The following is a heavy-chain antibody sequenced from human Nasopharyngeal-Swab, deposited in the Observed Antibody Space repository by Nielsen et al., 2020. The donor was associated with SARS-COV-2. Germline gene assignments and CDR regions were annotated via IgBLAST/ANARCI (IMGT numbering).Heavy chain of an antibody. CDR2: ISSSSSYI. CDR3: ARGPFIVGATGDY. CDR1: GFTFSTYS. V-gene: IGHV3-21*01. J-gene: IGHJ4*02. Sequence: GESLKISCAASGFTFSTYSMNWVRQAPGKGLEWVSSISSSSSYIYYADSVKGRFTISRDNAKNSLYLQMNSLRDEDTAVYYCARGPFIVGATGDYWGQGTLVTVSS. D-gene: IGHD1-26*01.